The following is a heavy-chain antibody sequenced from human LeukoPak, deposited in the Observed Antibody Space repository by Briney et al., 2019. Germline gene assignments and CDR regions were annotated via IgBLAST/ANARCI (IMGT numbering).Heavy chain of an antibody. CDR2: IYTSGST. J-gene: IGHJ3*01. V-gene: IGHV4-4*07. CDR1: GGSISSNY. D-gene: IGHD6-13*01. Sequence: PSETLSLTRTLAGGSISSNYWSWIRQPAGKGLEWIGRIYTSGSTTYNPSLKSRVTMSVDTSNNQFSLKLSSVTAADTAVYYCARDHSWDAFDVWGQGTMVTVSS. CDR3: ARDHSWDAFDV.